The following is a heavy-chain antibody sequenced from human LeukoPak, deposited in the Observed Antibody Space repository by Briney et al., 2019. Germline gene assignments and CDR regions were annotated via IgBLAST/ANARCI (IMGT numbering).Heavy chain of an antibody. D-gene: IGHD4-11*01. CDR3: ATDNTVTHYFDY. V-gene: IGHV1-8*01. Sequence: ASVKVSCKASGYTFTSYDINWVRQATGQGLEWMGWMNPNSGNTGYAQKFQGRVTMTEDTSTDTAYMELSSLRSEDTAVYYCATDNTVTHYFDYWGQGTLVTVSS. J-gene: IGHJ4*02. CDR2: MNPNSGNT. CDR1: GYTFTSYD.